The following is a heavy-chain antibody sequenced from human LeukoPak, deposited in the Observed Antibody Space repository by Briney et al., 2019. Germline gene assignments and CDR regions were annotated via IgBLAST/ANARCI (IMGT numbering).Heavy chain of an antibody. V-gene: IGHV4-59*01. CDR1: GGSISTYY. CDR2: IYSSGST. Sequence: PSETLSHTCTVSGGSISTYYWSWIRQPPGKGLEWIGFIYSSGSTNYNPSLKSRVTISVDTSKNQFSLKLSSVTAADTAVYYCAKEISSNYFEYWGQGTLVTVSS. CDR3: AKEISSNYFEY. J-gene: IGHJ4*02.